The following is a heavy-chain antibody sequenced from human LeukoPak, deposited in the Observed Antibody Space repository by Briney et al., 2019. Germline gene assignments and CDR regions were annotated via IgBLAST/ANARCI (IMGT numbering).Heavy chain of an antibody. Sequence: GGSLRLSCAASGFTYSNYAMNWVRQAPGKGLEWVSVISGSGRSTYYADSVKGRFTISRDKSKSSLYLQMNSLRVEDTAIYYCAKSIVNSGTYIPFDYWGQGTLVTVSS. J-gene: IGHJ4*02. CDR3: AKSIVNSGTYIPFDY. D-gene: IGHD1-26*01. CDR1: GFTYSNYA. V-gene: IGHV3-23*01. CDR2: ISGSGRST.